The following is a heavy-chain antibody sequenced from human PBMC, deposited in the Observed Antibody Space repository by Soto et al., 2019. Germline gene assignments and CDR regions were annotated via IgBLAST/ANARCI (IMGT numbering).Heavy chain of an antibody. CDR2: ISAYNGNT. CDR3: ARDSYYDSSGYYWGPSYFDY. D-gene: IGHD3-22*01. CDR1: GYTFTSYG. Sequence: ASVKVSCKASGYTFTSYGISWVRQAPGQGLEWMGWISAYNGNTNYAQKLQGRVTMTTDTSTSTAYMELRSLRSDDTAVYYCARDSYYDSSGYYWGPSYFDYWGQRTLVTVSS. V-gene: IGHV1-18*01. J-gene: IGHJ4*02.